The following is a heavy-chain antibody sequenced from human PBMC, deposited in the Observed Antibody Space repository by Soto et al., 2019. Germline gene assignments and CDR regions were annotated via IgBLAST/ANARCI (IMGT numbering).Heavy chain of an antibody. CDR2: IYHSGST. V-gene: IGHV4-4*02. D-gene: IGHD3-10*01. CDR3: ARDRGTGSYLEPSYYYGMYV. J-gene: IGHJ6*02. CDR1: GGSISSSNW. Sequence: QVQLQDSGPGLVKPSGALSLTCAVSGGSISSSNWWSWVRQPPGKGLEWIGEIYHSGSTNYNPSLKSRVAISVDKSKNQFSLKVSAVTAADTAVYYCARDRGTGSYLEPSYYYGMYVWGQGTTVTVSS.